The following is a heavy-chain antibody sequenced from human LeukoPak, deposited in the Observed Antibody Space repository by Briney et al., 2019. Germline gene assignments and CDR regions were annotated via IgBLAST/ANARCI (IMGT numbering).Heavy chain of an antibody. CDR3: ARDADSSGWNFGNWFDP. V-gene: IGHV3-64*01. CDR1: GFTFSSYA. D-gene: IGHD6-19*01. Sequence: SGGSLRLSCAASGFTFSSYAMHWVRQAPGKGLEYVSAISSNGGSTYYANSVRGRFTISRDNSKNTLYLQMGSLRAEDMAVYYCARDADSSGWNFGNWFDPWGQGTLVTVSS. J-gene: IGHJ5*02. CDR2: ISSNGGST.